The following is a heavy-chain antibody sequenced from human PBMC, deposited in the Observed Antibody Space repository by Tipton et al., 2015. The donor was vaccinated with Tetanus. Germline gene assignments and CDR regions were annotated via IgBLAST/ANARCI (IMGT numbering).Heavy chain of an antibody. CDR3: ARAHCTDGVCNFDF. CDR2: IYPGDSDT. CDR1: GYIFNNYW. V-gene: IGHV5-51*01. J-gene: IGHJ4*02. Sequence: VQLVQSGREVKKPGESLKISCKGSGYIFNNYWIGWVRQKPGKGLEWMGNIYPGDSDTRYSPSFQGQVTIPVGKSIINAYLQWSSLKASDTSMFYCARAHCTDGVCNFDFWGQGALVTVAS. D-gene: IGHD2-8*01.